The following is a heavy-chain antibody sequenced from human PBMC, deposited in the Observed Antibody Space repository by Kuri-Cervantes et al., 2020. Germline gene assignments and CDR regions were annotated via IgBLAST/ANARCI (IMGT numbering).Heavy chain of an antibody. CDR3: ARLVDSSRGPCFDY. Sequence: SETLSLTCTVSGGSISSSSYYWGWIRQPPGKGLEWIGSIYYSGSTYYNPSLKCRVTISVDTSKNQFSLKLSSVTAADTAVYYCARLVDSSRGPCFDYWGQGTLVTVSS. J-gene: IGHJ4*02. CDR2: IYYSGST. V-gene: IGHV4-39*01. D-gene: IGHD3-22*01. CDR1: GGSISSSSYY.